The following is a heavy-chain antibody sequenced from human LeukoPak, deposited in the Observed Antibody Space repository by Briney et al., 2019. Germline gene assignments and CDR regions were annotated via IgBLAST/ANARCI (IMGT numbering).Heavy chain of an antibody. Sequence: SETLSLTCAVYGGSFSGYYWSWIRQPPGKGLEWIGEINHSGSTNYNPSLKSRVTISVDASKNQFSLKLSSVTAADTAVYYCARLEAAAGTDYWGQGTLVTVSS. V-gene: IGHV4-34*01. J-gene: IGHJ4*02. CDR3: ARLEAAAGTDY. D-gene: IGHD6-13*01. CDR2: INHSGST. CDR1: GGSFSGYY.